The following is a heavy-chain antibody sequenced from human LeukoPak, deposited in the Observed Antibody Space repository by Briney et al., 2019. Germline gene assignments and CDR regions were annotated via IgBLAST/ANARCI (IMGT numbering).Heavy chain of an antibody. D-gene: IGHD3-10*01. V-gene: IGHV1-2*02. CDR3: ARVGTLLWFGEPENGMDV. J-gene: IGHJ6*02. CDR1: GYTFTSYG. Sequence: GASVKVSCKASGYTFTSYGITWVRQAPGQGPEWMGWINPNSGGTNYAQKFQGRVTMTRDTSISTAYMDLTKLRSDDTAVYYCARVGTLLWFGEPENGMDVWGQGTTVTVSS. CDR2: INPNSGGT.